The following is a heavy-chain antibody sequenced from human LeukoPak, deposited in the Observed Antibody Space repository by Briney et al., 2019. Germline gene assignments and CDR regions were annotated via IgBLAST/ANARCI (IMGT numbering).Heavy chain of an antibody. V-gene: IGHV3-30-3*01. Sequence: GGSLRLSCAASGFTFSSYAMHWVRQAPGKGLEWVAVISYDGSNKYYADSVKGRFTISRDNSKNTLSLQMNSLRAEDTAVYYCAKGRGDYDSGADYWGQGTLVTVSS. CDR3: AKGRGDYDSGADY. D-gene: IGHD5-12*01. CDR1: GFTFSSYA. J-gene: IGHJ4*02. CDR2: ISYDGSNK.